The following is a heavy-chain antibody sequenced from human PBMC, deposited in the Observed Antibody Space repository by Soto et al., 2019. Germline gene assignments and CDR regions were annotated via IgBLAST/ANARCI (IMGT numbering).Heavy chain of an antibody. Sequence: QVQLVESGGGVVQPGRSLRLSCAASGFTFSSYGMHWVRQAPGKGLEGVAVISYDGSKKYYTDSVKGRFTISRDNSKNALYVQMNSLRAEDTAVYYCGNGRVSDITIFGVVTSIDSDGMDVWGQGTTVTVSS. CDR2: ISYDGSKK. J-gene: IGHJ6*02. CDR1: GFTFSSYG. V-gene: IGHV3-30*18. CDR3: GNGRVSDITIFGVVTSIDSDGMDV. D-gene: IGHD3-3*01.